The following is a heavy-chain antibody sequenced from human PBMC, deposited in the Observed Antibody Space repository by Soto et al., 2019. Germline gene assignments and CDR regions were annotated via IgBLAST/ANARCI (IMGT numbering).Heavy chain of an antibody. J-gene: IGHJ5*02. V-gene: IGHV1-18*01. CDR1: GYTFTSYG. CDR2: ISAYNGNT. D-gene: IGHD3-22*01. CDR3: ARDRDYYDSSGYYSSTNWFDP. Sequence: QVQLVQSGAEVKKPGASVKVSCKASGYTFTSYGISWVRQAPGKGLEWMGWISAYNGNTNYAQKLQDRVTMTPDTSTSTAYMELRSLSSDDTDVYYCARDRDYYDSSGYYSSTNWFDPWGKGTLVTFSS.